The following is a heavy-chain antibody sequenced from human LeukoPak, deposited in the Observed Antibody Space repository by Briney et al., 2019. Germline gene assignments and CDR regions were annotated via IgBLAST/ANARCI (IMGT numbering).Heavy chain of an antibody. CDR3: AKGNWGPSTDAFDI. CDR2: IVGSGGST. D-gene: IGHD3-16*01. CDR1: GFTIGSYA. J-gene: IGHJ3*02. V-gene: IGHV3-23*01. Sequence: GGSLRLSCVASGFTIGSYAMSWVRQAPGKGLQWVSAIVGSGGSTYYADSVKGRFTISRDNSKNTLYLQMNSLRAEDTAVYYCAKGNWGPSTDAFDIWGQGTMVTVSS.